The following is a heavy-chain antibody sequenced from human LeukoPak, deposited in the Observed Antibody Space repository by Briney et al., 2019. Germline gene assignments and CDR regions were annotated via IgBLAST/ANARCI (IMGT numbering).Heavy chain of an antibody. V-gene: IGHV1-18*01. CDR3: GSGRDGFNTYYFDN. Sequence: ASVTVSCTISGYTFTTYGISWVREAPGQGLEWMGWISAYNGDTHYAKKLQGRVTMTTDTSTSTAYMELRSVRSDDTAVYYCGSGRDGFNTYYFDNSGQRTLVTVSS. J-gene: IGHJ4*02. D-gene: IGHD5-24*01. CDR2: ISAYNGDT. CDR1: GYTFTTYG.